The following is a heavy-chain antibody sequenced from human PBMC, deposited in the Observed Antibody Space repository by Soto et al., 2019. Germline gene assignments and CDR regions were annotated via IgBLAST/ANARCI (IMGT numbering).Heavy chain of an antibody. J-gene: IGHJ4*02. Sequence: SEALSLTCAVSGGSIIRSNWWSWVRHPPGKGLEWIGEIYHSGSTNYNPSLKSRVTISVDKSKNQFSLKLSSVTAADTAVYYWARHPPYSPLDYWGQGTLVTVSS. CDR2: IYHSGST. CDR3: ARHPPYSPLDY. CDR1: GGSIIRSNW. D-gene: IGHD4-4*01. V-gene: IGHV4-4*02.